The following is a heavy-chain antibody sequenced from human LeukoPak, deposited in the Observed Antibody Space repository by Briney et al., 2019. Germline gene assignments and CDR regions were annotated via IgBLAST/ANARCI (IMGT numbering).Heavy chain of an antibody. D-gene: IGHD2-15*01. J-gene: IGHJ3*02. CDR2: INPNSGDT. CDR1: GYTFTGSY. CDR3: AKVREVGTNIEVVVVDISGAFDM. Sequence: GASVKVSCKASGYTFTGSYINWVRQAPGQGLEWMGRINPNSGDTNVAQKFQGRVTLTRDTSISTSYMELSSLGSDDTAVYFCAKVREVGTNIEVVVVDISGAFDMWGQGTKVTVSS. V-gene: IGHV1-2*06.